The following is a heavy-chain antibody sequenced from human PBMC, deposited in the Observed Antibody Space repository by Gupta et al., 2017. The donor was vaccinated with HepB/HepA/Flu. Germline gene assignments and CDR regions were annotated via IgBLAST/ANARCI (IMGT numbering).Heavy chain of an antibody. CDR2: VYYNGST. J-gene: IGHJ5*02. CDR3: ARKGYYYSHGYYGWFDP. Sequence: QLQLQESGPGLVKPSATLSLTCTVSGDSIISPDYYWGWIRQSPGKGLEWIGNVYYNGSTYQNPSLKSRVTISVDTSKNQLSLKLTSVTAADTAVYHCARKGYYYSHGYYGWFDPWGQGTLVTVSS. V-gene: IGHV4-39*01. CDR1: GDSIISPDYY. D-gene: IGHD3-22*01.